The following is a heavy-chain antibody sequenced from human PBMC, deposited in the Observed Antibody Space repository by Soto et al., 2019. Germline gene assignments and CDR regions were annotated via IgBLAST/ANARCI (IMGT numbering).Heavy chain of an antibody. D-gene: IGHD2-15*01. CDR2: INHRGST. V-gene: IGHV4-34*01. J-gene: IGHJ4*02. Sequence: ASETLSLTCAVYGESFHRYYLNWVRQPPGRGLEWIGEINHRGSTNFNPSLKSRVTISADSSKNQFSLKLSSVTAADTAVYYCARPTYCSATTCTGPFDYWGQGTLVTVSS. CDR3: ARPTYCSATTCTGPFDY. CDR1: GESFHRYY.